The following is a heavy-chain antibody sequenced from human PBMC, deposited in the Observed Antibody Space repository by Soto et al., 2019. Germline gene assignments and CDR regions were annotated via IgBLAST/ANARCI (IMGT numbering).Heavy chain of an antibody. CDR2: IIPIFGTA. J-gene: IGHJ4*02. CDR1: GGTFSSYA. CDR3: SFKHSSSWYYFDY. D-gene: IGHD6-13*01. Sequence: SVKVSCKASGGTFSSYAISWVRQAPGQGLEWMGGIIPIFGTANYTQKFQGRVTITADESTSTAYMELSSLRSEDTAVYYCSFKHSSSWYYFDYWGQGTLVTVSS. V-gene: IGHV1-69*13.